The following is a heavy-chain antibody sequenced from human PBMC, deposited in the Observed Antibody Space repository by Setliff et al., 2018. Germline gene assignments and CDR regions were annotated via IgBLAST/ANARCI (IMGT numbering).Heavy chain of an antibody. D-gene: IGHD2-2*01. CDR3: SRLVRYCTTTSCQGASGAEL. CDR1: GYTFINFG. Sequence: ASVKVSCKASGYTFINFGISWVRQAPGQGLEWVGWISPYTGNTYYAPRLQDRVTLTADTSTNTAYMELRSLISDDTAVYYCSRLVRYCTTTSCQGASGAELWGQGTLVTVSS. V-gene: IGHV1-18*01. J-gene: IGHJ4*02. CDR2: ISPYTGNT.